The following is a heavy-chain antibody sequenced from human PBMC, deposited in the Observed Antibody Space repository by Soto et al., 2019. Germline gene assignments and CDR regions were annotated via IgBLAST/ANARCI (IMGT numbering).Heavy chain of an antibody. CDR3: ARLTGDPYYYYYMDV. D-gene: IGHD1-26*01. CDR1: GGSISSSSYY. J-gene: IGHJ6*03. V-gene: IGHV4-39*01. Sequence: SETLSLACTVSGGSISSSSYYWGGSRQPPGKGLGWIGWIYYSGSTYYNPSLKSRVTISVDTSKNQFSLKLSSVTAADTAVYYCARLTGDPYYYYYMDVWRKGTSVTVSS. CDR2: IYYSGST.